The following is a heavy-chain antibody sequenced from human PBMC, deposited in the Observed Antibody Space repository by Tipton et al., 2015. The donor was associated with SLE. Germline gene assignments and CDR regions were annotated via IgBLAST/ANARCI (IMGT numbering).Heavy chain of an antibody. D-gene: IGHD5-24*01. CDR1: GGSISNYY. J-gene: IGHJ4*02. CDR3: ARLLRDGYNVVFDY. Sequence: TLSLTCKVSGGSISNYYWSWIRLTSGERLEWIGYTHTSGSTNYNPSLKSRVTISMDTSKNHFSLHLSSVTPADTAVYYCARLLRDGYNVVFDYWGQGALVTVSS. CDR2: THTSGST. V-gene: IGHV4-4*08.